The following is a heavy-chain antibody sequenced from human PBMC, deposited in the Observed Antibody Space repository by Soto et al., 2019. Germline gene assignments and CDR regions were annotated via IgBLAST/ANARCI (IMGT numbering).Heavy chain of an antibody. CDR1: GGTFGSYA. J-gene: IGHJ6*02. V-gene: IGHV1-69*01. D-gene: IGHD2-8*02. CDR3: AREAPYCTSAACPKFYDMDV. CDR2: IIPILNSP. Sequence: QVQLVQSGAEVKKPGSSVKVSCKASGGTFGSYAITWVRRAPGQGLEWLGGIIPILNSPAYAQKFKARVVITADEITNTAYMELNSLRFDDTAVYYCAREAPYCTSAACPKFYDMDVWGQVTTVTVAS.